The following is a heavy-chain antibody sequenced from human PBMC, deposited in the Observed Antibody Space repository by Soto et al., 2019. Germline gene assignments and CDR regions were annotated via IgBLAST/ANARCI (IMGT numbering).Heavy chain of an antibody. V-gene: IGHV1-2*04. CDR2: INPNNGGT. Sequence: QVHLVQSGPEVKKPGSSVKVSCKASGYPFTGNSLHWVRQAPGQGLEWMGWINPNNGGTNYAQKVRGWVTMTRDTSISTADMDLSRRKSDGTAVYYRAIPRSGVVYWGQGAQVTVSS. CDR3: AIPRSGVVY. D-gene: IGHD2-15*01. CDR1: GYPFTGNS. J-gene: IGHJ4*02.